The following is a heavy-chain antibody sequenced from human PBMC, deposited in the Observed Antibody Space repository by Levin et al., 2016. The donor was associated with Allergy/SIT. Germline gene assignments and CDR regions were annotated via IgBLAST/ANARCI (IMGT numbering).Heavy chain of an antibody. Sequence: ASVKVSCKATGYSFTSQYIHWLRQAPGQGLEWVGQITPATGGTRYSQMFQGRVTMTRDTATSTVYMELSSLRSDDTAVYYCAKVCDDCFLSAFDVWGQGTMVTVSS. CDR2: ITPATGGT. CDR3: AKVCDDCFLSAFDV. CDR1: GYSFTSQY. J-gene: IGHJ3*01. D-gene: IGHD2-21*02. V-gene: IGHV1-46*03.